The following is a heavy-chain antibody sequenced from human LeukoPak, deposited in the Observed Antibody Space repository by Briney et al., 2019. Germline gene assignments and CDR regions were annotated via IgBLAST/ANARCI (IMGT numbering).Heavy chain of an antibody. V-gene: IGHV1-8*01. CDR3: TRKLRPDEH. CDR2: IDPESGYT. Sequence: EASVKVSCKASGYTFITSDINWVRQASGQGLGWMGYIDPESGYTTYAQKFQGRVTMTRDTSTSTAYMELSSLTPDDTAIYYCTRKLRPDEHWGQGTLVAVSS. CDR1: GYTFITSD. D-gene: IGHD1-7*01. J-gene: IGHJ4*02.